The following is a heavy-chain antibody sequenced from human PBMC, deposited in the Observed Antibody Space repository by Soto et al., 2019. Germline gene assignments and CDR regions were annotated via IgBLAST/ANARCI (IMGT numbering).Heavy chain of an antibody. CDR2: IYYSGST. CDR1: GGSVSSGSYY. J-gene: IGHJ5*02. V-gene: IGHV4-61*01. CDR3: ARVWDIVATSWFDP. Sequence: LSLTCTVSGGSVSSGSYYWSWIRQPPGKGLEWIGYIYYSGSTNYNPSLKSRVTISVDTSKNQFSLKLSSVTAADTAVYYCARVWDIVATSWFDPWGQGTLVTVSS. D-gene: IGHD5-12*01.